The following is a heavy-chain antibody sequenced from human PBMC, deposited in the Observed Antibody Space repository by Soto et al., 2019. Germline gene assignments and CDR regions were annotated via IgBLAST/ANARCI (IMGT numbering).Heavy chain of an antibody. CDR1: GGSISSSSDY. CDR2: MYYSGST. J-gene: IGHJ6*02. V-gene: IGHV4-39*01. CDR3: ASRTKWELRPRYFYCMDV. D-gene: IGHD1-26*01. Sequence: SETLSLTCPVSGGSISSSSDYWGWIRETAGKGLEWTGSMYYSGSTYYKPSLKSPVTISVDTSKNPFSLKLSSVPAADTAVYYCASRTKWELRPRYFYCMDVWGQGTTVTVSS.